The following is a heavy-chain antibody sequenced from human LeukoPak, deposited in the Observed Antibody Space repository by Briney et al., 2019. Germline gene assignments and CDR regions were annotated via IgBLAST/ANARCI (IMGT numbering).Heavy chain of an antibody. V-gene: IGHV1-18*01. CDR3: ARDRAVVVAATDY. D-gene: IGHD2-15*01. Sequence: GASVKVSCKASGYTFTTYGISWVRQAPGQGLEWMGWISPYNGNTNYAQKLQGRVTMTTDRSKSTAYMEVRSLRSDDTAVYYCARDRAVVVAATDYWGQGNLVTVSS. J-gene: IGHJ4*02. CDR2: ISPYNGNT. CDR1: GYTFTTYG.